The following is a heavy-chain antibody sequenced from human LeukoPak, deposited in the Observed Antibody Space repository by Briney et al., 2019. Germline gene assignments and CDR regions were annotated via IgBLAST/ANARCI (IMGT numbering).Heavy chain of an antibody. CDR3: TRRNTTDASIDL. CDR2: ILYSGST. Sequence: SETLSLTCSVSGGSISGHWWTRVRQPPGEGLEWIGDILYSGSTNYNPSLKSRLSILVDTSTNQFSLKLNSVTAADTAMYYCTRRNTTDASIDLWGQGILVIASS. J-gene: IGHJ5*02. CDR1: GGSISGHW. D-gene: IGHD1-1*01. V-gene: IGHV4-59*11.